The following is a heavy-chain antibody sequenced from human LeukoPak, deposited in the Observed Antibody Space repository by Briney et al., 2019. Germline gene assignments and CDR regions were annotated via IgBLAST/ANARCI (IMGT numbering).Heavy chain of an antibody. CDR2: IYYGGST. V-gene: IGHV4-59*01. CDR1: GDSISGYY. Sequence: TSETLSLTCTVSGDSISGYYWSWIRQSPQKRLEWIAYIYYGGSTHYNPSLKSRVTLSVNSSKNQFSLKLSSVTAADTGVYYCARGLIAAREYYLDSWGPGTLVTVSS. CDR3: ARGLIAAREYYLDS. J-gene: IGHJ4*02. D-gene: IGHD6-6*01.